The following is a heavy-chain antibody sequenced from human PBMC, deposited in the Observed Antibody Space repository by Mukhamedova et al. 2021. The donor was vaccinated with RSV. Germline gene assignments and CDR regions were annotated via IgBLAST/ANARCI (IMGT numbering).Heavy chain of an antibody. J-gene: IGHJ4*02. D-gene: IGHD5-18*01. Sequence: YADSVRGRFTISRDNSKDTLYLEMNSLRAEDTTTYYCAKGCVYTYGRFDYWGQGTLVTVSS. CDR3: AKGCVYTYGRFDY. V-gene: IGHV3-23*01.